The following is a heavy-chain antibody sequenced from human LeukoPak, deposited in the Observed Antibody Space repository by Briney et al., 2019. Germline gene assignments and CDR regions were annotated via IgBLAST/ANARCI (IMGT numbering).Heavy chain of an antibody. Sequence: SETLSLTCTVSGGSISSSSYYWGWIRQPPGKGLEWIGSIYYSGSTFYNPSLKSRVTISVDTSKNQFSLKVNSVTAADTAMYYCARITFCGGEWCRQFDLWGRGTLVTVSS. J-gene: IGHJ2*01. D-gene: IGHD2-21*01. CDR3: ARITFCGGEWCRQFDL. CDR1: GGSISSSSYY. CDR2: IYYSGST. V-gene: IGHV4-39*01.